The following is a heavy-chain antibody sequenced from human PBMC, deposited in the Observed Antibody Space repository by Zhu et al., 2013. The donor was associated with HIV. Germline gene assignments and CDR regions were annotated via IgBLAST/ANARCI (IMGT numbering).Heavy chain of an antibody. Sequence: QVQLVQSGAEVKKPGASVKVSCKTSGYTFTGYYIHWVRQAPGQGLEWMGWINPNSGNTNYAQRFDDRVTMTKDTSISTAHMELNRLGSDDTAIYYCARAKIFEPDYSGQGTLVTVSS. V-gene: IGHV1-2*02. D-gene: IGHD3-3*01. CDR1: GYTFTGYY. CDR3: ARAKIFEPDY. J-gene: IGHJ4*02. CDR2: INPNSGNT.